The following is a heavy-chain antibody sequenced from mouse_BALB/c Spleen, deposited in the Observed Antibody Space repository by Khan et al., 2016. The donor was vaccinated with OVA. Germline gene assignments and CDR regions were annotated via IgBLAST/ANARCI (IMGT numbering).Heavy chain of an antibody. J-gene: IGHJ3*01. D-gene: IGHD1-1*01. CDR1: GYTFTSYW. Sequence: QVQLKQSGAELVKPGASVKLSCKASGYTFTSYWMHWMKQRPGQGLEWIGEIDPSDTYTNYNQNFKGKATLTVDKSSSTAYMQLSSLTSEDSAVYYCARAYDYGSSTWSAYWGQGTLVTVSA. V-gene: IGHV1-69*02. CDR3: ARAYDYGSSTWSAY. CDR2: IDPSDTYT.